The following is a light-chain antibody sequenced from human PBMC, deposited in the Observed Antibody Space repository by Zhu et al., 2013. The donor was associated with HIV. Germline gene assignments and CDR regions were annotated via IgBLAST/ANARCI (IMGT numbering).Light chain of an antibody. CDR3: QQYNIYSPS. V-gene: IGKV1-5*01. CDR1: QLIRRY. Sequence: DIQMAQSPSSLSAFVGDRVTFTCRSSQLIRRYLNWYQHKPGKAPKLLIYAADTLQSGVPSRFGGSGSGTEFTLTISSLQLDDFATYHCQQYNIYSPSFGQGTKLEIK. J-gene: IGKJ2*03. CDR2: AAD.